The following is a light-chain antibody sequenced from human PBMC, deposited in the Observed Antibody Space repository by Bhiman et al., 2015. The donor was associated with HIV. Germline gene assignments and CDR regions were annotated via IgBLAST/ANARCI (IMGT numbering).Light chain of an antibody. CDR1: TSNIGSQY. CDR2: RDS. CDR3: QSYDINLSGWV. Sequence: SVLIQPPSASATPGQGVVISCSGSTSNIGSQYVYWFQQLPGTAPKLLIFRDSQRASGVPDRFSGSKSGTSASLAITGLQAEDEADYYCQSYDINLSGWVFGGGTKLTVL. J-gene: IGLJ3*02. V-gene: IGLV1-47*01.